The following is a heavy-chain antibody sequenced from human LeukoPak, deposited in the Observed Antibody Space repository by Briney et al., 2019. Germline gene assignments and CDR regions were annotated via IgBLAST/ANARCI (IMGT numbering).Heavy chain of an antibody. Sequence: SVKVSCKASGGTFSSYAISWVRQAPGQGLEWMGGIIPIFGTANYARKFQGRVTMTEDTSTDTAYMELSSLRSEDTAVYYCATYNWPGGVVVAARDAFDIWGQGTMVTVSS. J-gene: IGHJ3*02. V-gene: IGHV1-69*06. CDR3: ATYNWPGGVVVAARDAFDI. CDR1: GGTFSSYA. D-gene: IGHD2-15*01. CDR2: IIPIFGTA.